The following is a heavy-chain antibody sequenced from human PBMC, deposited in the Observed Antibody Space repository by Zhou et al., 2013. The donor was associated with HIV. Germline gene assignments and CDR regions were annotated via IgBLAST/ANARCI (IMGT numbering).Heavy chain of an antibody. CDR2: INPSAGST. Sequence: QEQMVQSGPEVRKPGASVKVSCKASGDTFSNYYIHWVRQAPGQGLIWMGIINPSAGSTRYAQKFQGRVTMTSDTSTSTVYMELGSLTSDDMGVLYCARDRLYSNTYGMDVWGQGTTVIVSS. V-gene: IGHV1-46*01. CDR1: GDTFSNYY. D-gene: IGHD2-21*01. CDR3: ARDRLYSNTYGMDV. J-gene: IGHJ6*02.